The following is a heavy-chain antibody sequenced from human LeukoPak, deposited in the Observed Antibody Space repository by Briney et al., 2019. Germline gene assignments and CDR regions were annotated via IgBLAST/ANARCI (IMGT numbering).Heavy chain of an antibody. CDR2: ISYDGSNK. D-gene: IGHD2/OR15-2a*01. J-gene: IGHJ4*02. CDR1: GFTFSSYA. CDR3: ARDQISTLGQFDY. V-gene: IGHV3-30-3*01. Sequence: GGSLRLSCAASGFTFSSYAMHWVRQAPGKGLEWVAVISYDGSNKYYADSVKGRFTISRDNSKNTLYLQMNSLRAEDTAVYYCARDQISTLGQFDYWGQGTLVTVSS.